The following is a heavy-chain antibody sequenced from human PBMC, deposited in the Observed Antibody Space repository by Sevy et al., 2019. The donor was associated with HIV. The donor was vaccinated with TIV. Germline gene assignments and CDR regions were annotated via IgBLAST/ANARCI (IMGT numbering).Heavy chain of an antibody. CDR1: GFTFPTYV. Sequence: GGSLRLSCAASGFTFPTYVMSWVRQAPGKGLEWVSGVSGSGGSTYYGDSMRGRITISRDNTKNTVDLQMNSLRVEDTAVYYCAKEMRVAGSWTADYWSQGTLVTVSS. CDR3: AKEMRVAGSWTADY. D-gene: IGHD6-19*01. CDR2: VSGSGGST. V-gene: IGHV3-23*01. J-gene: IGHJ4*02.